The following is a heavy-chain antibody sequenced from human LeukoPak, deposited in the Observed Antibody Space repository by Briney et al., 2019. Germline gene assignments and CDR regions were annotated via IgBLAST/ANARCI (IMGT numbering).Heavy chain of an antibody. V-gene: IGHV4-59*01. D-gene: IGHD1-26*01. J-gene: IGHJ6*02. CDR1: GGSISSYY. CDR3: ARDGPKGGMDV. Sequence: SETLSLTCTVSGGSISSYYWSWIRQPPGKGLEWIGYIYYSGSTNYNPSLKSRVTISVDTSKNQFSLKLSYVTDADTAGYYCARDGPKGGMDVWGQGTPVTVSS. CDR2: IYYSGST.